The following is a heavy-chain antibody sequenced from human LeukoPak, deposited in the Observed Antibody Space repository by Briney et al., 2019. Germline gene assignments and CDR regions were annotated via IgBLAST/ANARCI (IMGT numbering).Heavy chain of an antibody. J-gene: IGHJ4*02. V-gene: IGHV4-59*12. CDR2: IYYSGST. CDR3: ASPPSGGAY. Sequence: PSETLSLTCTVSGGSISSYYWSWIRQPPGKGLEWIGYIYYSGSTNYNPSLKSRVTISVDTSKNQFSLKLTSVTAADTAVYYCASPPSGGAYWGQGTLVTVSS. D-gene: IGHD3-10*01. CDR1: GGSISSYY.